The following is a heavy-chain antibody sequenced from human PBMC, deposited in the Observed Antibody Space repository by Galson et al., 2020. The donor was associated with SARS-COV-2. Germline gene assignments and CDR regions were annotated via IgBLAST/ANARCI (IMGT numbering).Heavy chain of an antibody. V-gene: IGHV3-30*01. CDR2: ISYDGSNK. D-gene: IGHD3-22*01. CDR1: GFTFSSYA. CDR3: AREGLNYYDSSGYYSADAFDI. J-gene: IGHJ3*02. Sequence: GESLKISCAASGFTFSSYAMHWVRQAPGKGLEWVAVISYDGSNKYYADSVTGRFTISRDNSKNTLYLQMNSLRAEDTAVYYCAREGLNYYDSSGYYSADAFDIWGQGTMVTVSS.